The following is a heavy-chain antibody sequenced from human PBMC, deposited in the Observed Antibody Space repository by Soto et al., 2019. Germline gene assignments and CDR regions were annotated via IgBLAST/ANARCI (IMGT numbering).Heavy chain of an antibody. CDR2: INHSGTT. J-gene: IGHJ4*02. V-gene: IGHV4-34*01. CDR3: AREGIVALNFDY. D-gene: IGHD6-25*01. CDR1: GGSFSDYY. Sequence: PSETLSLTCAVYGGSFSDYYWSWIRQPPGKGLEWIGEINHSGTTNYNPSLKSRVSISVDTSKKQFSLKLRFVTAADTAVYYCAREGIVALNFDYCGQGSLVTVSS.